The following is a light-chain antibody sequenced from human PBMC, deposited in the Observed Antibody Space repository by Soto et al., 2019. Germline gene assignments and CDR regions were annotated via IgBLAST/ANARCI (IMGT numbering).Light chain of an antibody. V-gene: IGKV3-20*01. CDR3: QPYGSSSWT. Sequence: EIVLTQSPGTLSLSPGERATRSCRASQSVSSSYLAWYQQKPGQAPRLLIYGASSRVTGIPDRFSGSGSGTDFTLTISRLEPEDFAVYYRQPYGSSSWTFGQGTNVEIK. CDR1: QSVSSSY. CDR2: GAS. J-gene: IGKJ1*01.